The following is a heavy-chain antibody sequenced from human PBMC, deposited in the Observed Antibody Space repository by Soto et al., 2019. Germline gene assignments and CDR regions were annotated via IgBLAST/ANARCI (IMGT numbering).Heavy chain of an antibody. CDR1: GFTFSSYD. V-gene: IGHV3-13*04. J-gene: IGHJ6*02. CDR3: AREGAYCSGGSCYYYYGMDV. D-gene: IGHD2-15*01. CDR2: IGTAGDT. Sequence: GGALRLSCAASGFTFSSYDMHWVRQATGKGLEWVSAIGTAGDTYYPGSVKGRFTISRENAKNSLYLQMNSLRAGDTAVYYCAREGAYCSGGSCYYYYGMDVWGQGTKVTVSS.